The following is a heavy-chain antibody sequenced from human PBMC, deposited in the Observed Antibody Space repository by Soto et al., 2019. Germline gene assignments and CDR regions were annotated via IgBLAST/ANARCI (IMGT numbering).Heavy chain of an antibody. CDR1: GYTFTSYD. V-gene: IGHV1-8*01. Sequence: ASVKVSCKASGYTFTSYDINWVRQATGQGLEWMGWMNPNSGNTGYAQKFQGRVAMTRNTSISTAYMELSSLRSEDTAVYYCARGRGKIFGGTSTGYYYMDVWGKGTTVTVSS. D-gene: IGHD3-3*01. CDR2: MNPNSGNT. CDR3: ARGRGKIFGGTSTGYYYMDV. J-gene: IGHJ6*03.